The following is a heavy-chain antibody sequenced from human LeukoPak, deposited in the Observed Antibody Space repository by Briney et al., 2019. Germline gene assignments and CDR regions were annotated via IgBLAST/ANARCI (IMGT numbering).Heavy chain of an antibody. Sequence: GGSLRLSCAASGFTFSDYYMSWIRQAPGKGLEWVSYFSSSGNTIYYADSVKGRFTVSRDNSKNTLYLQMNSLRAEDTAVYYCAKEPPRVDSSLYYFDYWGQGTLVTVSS. CDR1: GFTFSDYY. CDR3: AKEPPRVDSSLYYFDY. J-gene: IGHJ4*02. V-gene: IGHV3-11*01. CDR2: FSSSGNTI. D-gene: IGHD3-22*01.